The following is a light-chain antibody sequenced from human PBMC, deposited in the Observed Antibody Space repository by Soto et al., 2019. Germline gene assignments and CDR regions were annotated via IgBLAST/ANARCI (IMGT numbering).Light chain of an antibody. V-gene: IGLV2-14*03. CDR1: SRDVGGYSY. CDR2: DVN. J-gene: IGLJ2*01. CDR3: SSFTSYNTLV. Sequence: QSALTQPASVSGSPGQSITISCTGTSRDVGGYSYVSWYQQHPGKAPQLMIYDVNNRPSGVSDRFSGSKSGTTASLTSSGLQEEDESDYYCSSFTSYNTLVFGGGTKLTVL.